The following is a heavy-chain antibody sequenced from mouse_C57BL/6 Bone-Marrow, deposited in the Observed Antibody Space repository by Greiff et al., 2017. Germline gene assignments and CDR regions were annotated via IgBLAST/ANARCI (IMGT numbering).Heavy chain of an antibody. J-gene: IGHJ4*01. CDR1: GYTFTSYG. Sequence: QVQLQQSGAELARPGASVKLSCKASGYTFTSYGISWVKQRTGQGLEWIGEIYPRSGDTYYNEKFKGKATLTADKSSSTAYMELRSLTSEDSAVYFCAKISFYAMDYWGQGTSVTVSS. V-gene: IGHV1-81*01. CDR3: AKISFYAMDY. CDR2: IYPRSGDT.